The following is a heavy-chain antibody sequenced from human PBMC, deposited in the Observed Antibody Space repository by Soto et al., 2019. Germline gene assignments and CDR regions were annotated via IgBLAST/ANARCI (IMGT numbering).Heavy chain of an antibody. D-gene: IGHD2-21*02. CDR1: GFTFSNYW. J-gene: IGHJ5*02. CDR2: LNQDGSEK. Sequence: EVKLVESGGGLVQPGGSLRLSCAASGFTFSNYWMSWVRQAPGKGLEWVANLNQDGSEKYYVDSVKGRFTISRDNAKNSLYLQMNSLRAEDTAVYYCARDEGDHGWFDPWGQGTLVTDSS. CDR3: ARDEGDHGWFDP. V-gene: IGHV3-7*01.